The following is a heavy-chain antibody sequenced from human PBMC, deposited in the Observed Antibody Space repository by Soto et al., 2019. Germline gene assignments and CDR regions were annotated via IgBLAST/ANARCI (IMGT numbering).Heavy chain of an antibody. D-gene: IGHD3-10*01. CDR2: ISSSSSYI. CDR1: GFTFSSYS. J-gene: IGHJ4*02. Sequence: GGSLRLSCAASGFTFSSYSMNWVRQAPGKGLEWVSSISSSSSYIYYADSVKGRFTISRDNAKNSLYLQMNSLRAEDTAVYYCASAMVRGVITPGDFDYWGQGTLVTVSS. V-gene: IGHV3-21*01. CDR3: ASAMVRGVITPGDFDY.